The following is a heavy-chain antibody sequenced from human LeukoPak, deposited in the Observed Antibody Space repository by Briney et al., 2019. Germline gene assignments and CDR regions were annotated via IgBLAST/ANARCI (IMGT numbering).Heavy chain of an antibody. Sequence: GGSLRLSCAASGFTFSSYGMHWVRQAPGKGLEWVAVIWYDGSNKYYAVSVKGRFTISRDNSKNTLYLQMNSLRAEDTAVYYCARDTGISSTNPGYWGQGTLVTVSS. CDR1: GFTFSSYG. J-gene: IGHJ4*02. V-gene: IGHV3-33*01. CDR3: ARDTGISSTNPGY. CDR2: IWYDGSNK. D-gene: IGHD2-2*01.